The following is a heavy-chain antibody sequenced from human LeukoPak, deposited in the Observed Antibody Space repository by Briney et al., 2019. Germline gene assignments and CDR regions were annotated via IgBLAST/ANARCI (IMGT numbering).Heavy chain of an antibody. CDR3: AREGTYSSSWYDGFYYYYMDV. Sequence: PSQTLSLTCTVSGGSISSGSYYWSWIRQPAGKGLEWIGRIYTSGSTNYNPSLKSRVTISVDTSKNQFSLKLSSVTAADTAVYYCAREGTYSSSWYDGFYYYYMDVWGKGTTVTISS. J-gene: IGHJ6*03. CDR1: GGSISSGSYY. V-gene: IGHV4-61*02. CDR2: IYTSGST. D-gene: IGHD6-13*01.